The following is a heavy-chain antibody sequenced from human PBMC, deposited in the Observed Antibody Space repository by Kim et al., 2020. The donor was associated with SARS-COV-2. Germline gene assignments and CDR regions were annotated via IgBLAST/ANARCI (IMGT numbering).Heavy chain of an antibody. J-gene: IGHJ4*02. Sequence: KYDVTAVKGAYTNSRDNAKNSLYLQMNSLRVEDTAVYYCARILGGDFDYWGQGTLVTVSS. CDR2: K. V-gene: IGHV3-7*03. CDR3: ARILGGDFDY. D-gene: IGHD7-27*01.